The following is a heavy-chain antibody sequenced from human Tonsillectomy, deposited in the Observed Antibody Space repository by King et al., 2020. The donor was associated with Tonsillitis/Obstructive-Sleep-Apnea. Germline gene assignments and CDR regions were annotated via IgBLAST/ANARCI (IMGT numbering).Heavy chain of an antibody. J-gene: IGHJ5*01. D-gene: IGHD1-14*01. CDR2: INPRINIA. V-gene: IGHV1-46*01. Sequence: VQLVESGAEVKTPGASVKVSCKASGYTFTRYYIHWVRQARGQGLEWMGIINPRINIATYAQKFQGRVTMTTDTSASTVYLGLSSLRSEDTAVYYCARDDVVGRYIDSWGQGTPVTVSS. CDR3: ARDDVVGRYIDS. CDR1: GYTFTRYY.